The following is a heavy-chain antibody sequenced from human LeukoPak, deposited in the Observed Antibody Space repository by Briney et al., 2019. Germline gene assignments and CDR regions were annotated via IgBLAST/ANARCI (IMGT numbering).Heavy chain of an antibody. CDR2: IWYDGSNK. D-gene: IGHD3-3*01. Sequence: SGGSLRLSCAAPGFTFSSYGMHWVRQAPGKGLEWVAVIWYDGSNKYYADSVKGRFTISRDNSKNTLYLQMNSLRAEDTAVYYCAKGLSYYDFWSGSPQFDYWGQGTLVTVSS. V-gene: IGHV3-33*06. J-gene: IGHJ4*02. CDR3: AKGLSYYDFWSGSPQFDY. CDR1: GFTFSSYG.